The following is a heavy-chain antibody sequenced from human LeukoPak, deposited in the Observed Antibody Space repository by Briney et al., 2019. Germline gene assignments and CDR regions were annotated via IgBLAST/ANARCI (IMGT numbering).Heavy chain of an antibody. Sequence: GASLKIYCKGSGFTFTTSWIGWVRQMPGKVLEWMAILYPGDSDTRYSPSFQGQVTISDDRSVSTAYLQWRSLKASDSAMYYCARGRGYSYGTDFGYWGQGTLVTVS. D-gene: IGHD5-18*01. J-gene: IGHJ4*02. CDR2: LYPGDSDT. CDR1: GFTFTTSW. CDR3: ARGRGYSYGTDFGY. V-gene: IGHV5-51*01.